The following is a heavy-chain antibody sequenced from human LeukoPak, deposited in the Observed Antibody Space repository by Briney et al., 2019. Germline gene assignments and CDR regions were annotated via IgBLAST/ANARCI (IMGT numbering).Heavy chain of an antibody. Sequence: GGSLRISCAASGFTFSTYWMHWVRHPPGKGLVWVSRINSDGSSTTYADSVMGRFTVSRDNATNTLYLQMNSLRAEDTAVYYCARSTSHYYYYYMDVWGKGTTVTISS. J-gene: IGHJ6*03. V-gene: IGHV3-74*01. CDR3: ARSTSHYYYYYMDV. CDR1: GFTFSTYW. CDR2: INSDGSST.